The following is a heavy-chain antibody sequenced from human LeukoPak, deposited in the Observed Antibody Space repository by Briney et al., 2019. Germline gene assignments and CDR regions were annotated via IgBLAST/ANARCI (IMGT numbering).Heavy chain of an antibody. CDR3: ARMGILMVTAKDGFDI. D-gene: IGHD2-21*02. CDR2: INWNGNGT. V-gene: IGHV3-20*01. Sequence: GGSLRLSCVTSGFIFDDYGFTWVRQAPGKGLEWVSGINWNGNGTGYADFVKGQFTISRDNAKNSLFLQMSSLRAEDTALYQCARMGILMVTAKDGFDIWGHGSKVTVSS. CDR1: GFIFDDYG. J-gene: IGHJ3*02.